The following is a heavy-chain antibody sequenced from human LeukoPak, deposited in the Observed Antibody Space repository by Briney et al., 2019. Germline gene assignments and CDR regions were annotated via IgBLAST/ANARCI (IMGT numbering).Heavy chain of an antibody. CDR2: INPNSGGT. J-gene: IGHJ4*02. CDR1: GYTFTGYY. Sequence: GASVKVSCKASGYTFTGYYMHWVRQAPGQGLEWMGWINPNSGGTNYAQKFQGRVTMTRDTSISTAYMELSRLRSDDTAVYYCARGGPPLITMIVVVNPDFDYWGQGTLVTVSS. V-gene: IGHV1-2*02. D-gene: IGHD3-22*01. CDR3: ARGGPPLITMIVVVNPDFDY.